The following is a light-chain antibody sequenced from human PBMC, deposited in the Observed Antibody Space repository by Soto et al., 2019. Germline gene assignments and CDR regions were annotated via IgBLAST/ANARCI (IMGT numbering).Light chain of an antibody. CDR1: QSVNSN. V-gene: IGKV3-15*01. CDR3: QQYDDWTWT. J-gene: IGKJ1*01. CDR2: GAS. Sequence: EIILTQSPATLSVSPGDRATLSCRASQSVNSNLAWYHQKPGQTPRLLIYGASIRAAGIPARFTGSESGTEFTLSISSLKYEDFAVYYCQQYDDWTWTFGHGTKVDIK.